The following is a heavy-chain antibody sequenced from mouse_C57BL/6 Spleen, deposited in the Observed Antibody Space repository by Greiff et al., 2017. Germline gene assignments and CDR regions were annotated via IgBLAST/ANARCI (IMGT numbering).Heavy chain of an antibody. CDR3: ARSGDGYYVDAMDY. J-gene: IGHJ4*01. CDR2: INPSTGGT. CDR1: GYSFTGYY. V-gene: IGHV1-42*01. D-gene: IGHD2-3*01. Sequence: EVQLQQSGPELVKPGASVKISCKASGYSFTGYYMNWVKQSPEKSLEWIGEINPSTGGTTYNQKLKAKATLTVDKSSSTAYMQLKSLTSEDSAVYYCARSGDGYYVDAMDYWGQGTSVTVSS.